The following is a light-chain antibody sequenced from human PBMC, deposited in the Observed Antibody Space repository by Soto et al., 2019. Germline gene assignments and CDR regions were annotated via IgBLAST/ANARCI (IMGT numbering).Light chain of an antibody. V-gene: IGKV1-5*03. CDR3: QHYNSYSEA. CDR2: KAS. CDR1: ETISSC. J-gene: IGKJ1*01. Sequence: DIQMTQSPSTLSGSVGDRVTITCRASETISSCLAWYQQKPGKAPKVLIYKASTLKRGVPSRFSGSGSGTEFTLTISSLQPDDFATYYCQHYNSYSEAFGQGTKVDI.